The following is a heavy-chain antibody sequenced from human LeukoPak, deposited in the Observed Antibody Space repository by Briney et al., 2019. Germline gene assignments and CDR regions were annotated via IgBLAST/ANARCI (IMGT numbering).Heavy chain of an antibody. D-gene: IGHD1/OR15-1a*01. CDR1: GFTFSSYE. V-gene: IGHV3-48*03. Sequence: GGSLRLSCAASGFTFSSYEMNWVRQAPGKGMEWVSYISSSGSPIYSADSVKGRFTISRDNAKNSLYLLMNSLRAEDTAVYYCARGVREGGTWWFDPWGQGTLVTVSS. J-gene: IGHJ5*02. CDR3: ARGVREGGTWWFDP. CDR2: ISSSGSPI.